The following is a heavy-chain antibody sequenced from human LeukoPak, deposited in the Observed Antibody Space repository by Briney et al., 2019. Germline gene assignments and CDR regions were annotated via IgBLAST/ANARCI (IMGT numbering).Heavy chain of an antibody. CDR3: ARERSPQGYFDF. Sequence: GESLKISCKGSGFGFSDYWIGWVRQMPGKGLEWMGIIYPDDSDTRYSPSFQGQVTISADKSISTAYLQWSSLKASDTAMYYCARERSPQGYFDFWGQGTLVTVSS. V-gene: IGHV5-51*01. CDR1: GFGFSDYW. J-gene: IGHJ4*02. CDR2: IYPDDSDT.